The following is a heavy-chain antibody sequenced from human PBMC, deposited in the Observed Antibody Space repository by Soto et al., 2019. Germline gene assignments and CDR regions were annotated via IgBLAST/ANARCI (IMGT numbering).Heavy chain of an antibody. CDR1: GFTFSSYG. CDR3: ARGDDLVVTATIGGYCFDY. V-gene: IGHV3-33*01. Sequence: QVQLVESGGGVVQPGRSLRLSCAASGFTFSSYGMHWVRQAPGKGLEWVAVIWYDGSNKYYADSVKGRFTISRDNSKNTLYLQMNSLRAEDTAVYYCARGDDLVVTATIGGYCFDYWGQGTLVTVSS. CDR2: IWYDGSNK. J-gene: IGHJ4*02. D-gene: IGHD2-21*02.